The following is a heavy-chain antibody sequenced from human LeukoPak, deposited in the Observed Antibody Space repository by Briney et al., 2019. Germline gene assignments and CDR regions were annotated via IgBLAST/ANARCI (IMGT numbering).Heavy chain of an antibody. CDR2: ISGSGGGT. D-gene: IGHD6-19*01. J-gene: IGHJ4*02. CDR1: GFTFSNYA. V-gene: IGHV3-23*01. CDR3: ARDPRWLRLTGYSSGWSFDY. Sequence: GESLRLSCEGFGFTFSNYAMNWVRQAPGKGLEWVSAISGSGGGTYYADSVKGRFTISRDNSKNTLYLQMNSLRAEDTAVYYCARDPRWLRLTGYSSGWSFDYWGQGTLVTVSS.